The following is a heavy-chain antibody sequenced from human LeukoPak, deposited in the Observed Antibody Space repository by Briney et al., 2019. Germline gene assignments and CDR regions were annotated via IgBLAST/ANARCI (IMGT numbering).Heavy chain of an antibody. V-gene: IGHV4-4*07. CDR1: GGSISSYY. J-gene: IGHJ6*03. CDR3: AKSVAEGYYDSSGYFYYYYYMDV. Sequence: PSETLSLTCTVSGGSISSYYWSWIRQPAGKGLEWIGRIYTSGSTNYNPSLKSRVTISVDTSKNQFSLKLSSVTAADTAIYYCAKSVAEGYYDSSGYFYYYYYMDVWGKGTTVAISS. D-gene: IGHD3-22*01. CDR2: IYTSGST.